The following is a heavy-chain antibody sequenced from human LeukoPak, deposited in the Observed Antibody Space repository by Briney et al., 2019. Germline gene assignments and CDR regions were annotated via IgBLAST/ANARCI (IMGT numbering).Heavy chain of an antibody. D-gene: IGHD6-25*01. V-gene: IGHV3-53*01. CDR2: LYSGGST. Sequence: PGGSLRLSCAASGFTVSSNHMSWVRQAPGKGLEWVSVLYSGGSTYYADSVKGRFTVSRDISKNTLFLQMNGLRAEDTALYYCVKIIGGHTFAYGGQGTLLTVSS. CDR3: VKIIGGHTFAY. CDR1: GFTVSSNH. J-gene: IGHJ4*02.